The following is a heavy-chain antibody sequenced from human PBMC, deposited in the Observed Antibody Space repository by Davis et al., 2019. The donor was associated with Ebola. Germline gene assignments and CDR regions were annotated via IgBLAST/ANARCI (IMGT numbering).Heavy chain of an antibody. CDR3: AKTRGASSYFAADY. D-gene: IGHD2-15*01. V-gene: IGHV3-23*01. J-gene: IGHJ4*02. CDR1: GFTSSSYA. Sequence: GGSLRLSCTASGFTSSSYAMSWVRQAPGKGLEWVASISGSGDSAYYVDSMHGRFTISRDNSKNTLFLQMNSLRVEDTAVYYCAKTRGASSYFAADYWGQETLVTVSS. CDR2: ISGSGDSA.